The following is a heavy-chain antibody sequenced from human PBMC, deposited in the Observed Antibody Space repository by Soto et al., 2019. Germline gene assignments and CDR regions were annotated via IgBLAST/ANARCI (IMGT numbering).Heavy chain of an antibody. CDR1: GYSFTSYW. D-gene: IGHD1-26*01. CDR2: IYPGDSDT. J-gene: IGHJ5*02. CDR3: ARQAKGEAWNWFDP. V-gene: IGHV5-51*01. Sequence: PVESLTTSCKGSGYSFTSYWIVWVLQMPGKGLEWMGIIYPGDSDTRYSPSFQGQVTISADKSISTAYLQWSSLKASDTAMYYCARQAKGEAWNWFDPWGQGTMVTVSS.